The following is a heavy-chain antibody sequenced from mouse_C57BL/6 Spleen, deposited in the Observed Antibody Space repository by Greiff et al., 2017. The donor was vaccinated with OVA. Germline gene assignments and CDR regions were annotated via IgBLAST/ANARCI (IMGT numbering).Heavy chain of an antibody. CDR1: GYTFTSYW. J-gene: IGHJ2*01. Sequence: VQLQQPGAELVKPGASVKMSCKASGYTFTSYWITWVKQRPGQGLEWIGDIYPGSGSTNYNEKFKSKATLTVDTSSSTAYMQLSSLTSEDSAVYYCARGEGYKDYFDYWGQGTTLTVSS. V-gene: IGHV1-55*01. CDR3: ARGEGYKDYFDY. D-gene: IGHD2-2*01. CDR2: IYPGSGST.